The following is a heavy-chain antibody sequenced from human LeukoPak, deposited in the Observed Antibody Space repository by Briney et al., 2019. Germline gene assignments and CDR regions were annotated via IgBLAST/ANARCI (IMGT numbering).Heavy chain of an antibody. Sequence: ASVKVSCKASGGTFSSYAISWVRQAPGQGLEWMGRIIPILGIANYAQKFQGRVTITADKSTSTAYMELSSLRSEDTAVYYCARVVVTDAFDIWGQGTIVTVSS. D-gene: IGHD2-21*02. J-gene: IGHJ3*02. CDR2: IIPILGIA. CDR1: GGTFSSYA. CDR3: ARVVVTDAFDI. V-gene: IGHV1-69*04.